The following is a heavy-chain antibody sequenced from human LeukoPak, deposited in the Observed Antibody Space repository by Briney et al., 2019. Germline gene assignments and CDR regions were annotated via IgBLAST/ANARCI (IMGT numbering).Heavy chain of an antibody. CDR3: ATLRKYSSSRYIWFDP. V-gene: IGHV1-69*13. D-gene: IGHD6-13*01. CDR1: GGTFSSYA. Sequence: SVKVSCKASGGTFSSYAISWVRQAPGQGLEWMGGIIPIFGTANYAQKFQGRVTITVDESTSTAYMELSSLRSEDTAVYYCATLRKYSSSRYIWFDPWGQGTLVTVSS. J-gene: IGHJ5*02. CDR2: IIPIFGTA.